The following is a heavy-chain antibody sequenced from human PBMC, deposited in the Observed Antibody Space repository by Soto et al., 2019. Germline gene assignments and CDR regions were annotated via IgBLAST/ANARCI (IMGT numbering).Heavy chain of an antibody. CDR2: IRSKVYGGTT. J-gene: IGHJ5*02. Sequence: EVQVVESGGGLVQPGRSLRLSCTTSGFTFSDYAMSWVRQAPGKGLEWVGFIRSKVYGGTTEYAASVKGRFTISRDDSRSIAYLQMNSLKTEDTAIYYCSRSLLGYCSSTSCYTSSGSGSYAWFDPWGQGTLVTVSS. CDR1: GFTFSDYA. V-gene: IGHV3-49*04. CDR3: SRSLLGYCSSTSCYTSSGSGSYAWFDP. D-gene: IGHD2-2*02.